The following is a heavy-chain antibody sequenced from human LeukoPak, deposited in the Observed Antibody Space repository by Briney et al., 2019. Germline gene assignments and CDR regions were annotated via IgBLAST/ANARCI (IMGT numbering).Heavy chain of an antibody. CDR3: AKSGIAAAGRRGYFDY. V-gene: IGHV3-30*18. CDR1: GFTFSTYG. J-gene: IGHJ4*02. Sequence: GGSLRLSCAASGFTFSTYGIHWVRQAPGKGLEWVAVISNDGSNKYYADSVKGRFTISRDNSKNTVYLQMNSLRGEDTAVYYCAKSGIAAAGRRGYFDYWGQGTQVTVSS. CDR2: ISNDGSNK. D-gene: IGHD6-13*01.